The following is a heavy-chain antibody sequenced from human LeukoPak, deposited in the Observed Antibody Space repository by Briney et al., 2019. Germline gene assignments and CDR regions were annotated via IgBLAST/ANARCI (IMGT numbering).Heavy chain of an antibody. V-gene: IGHV3-23*01. CDR3: VKASSSSPQYNWFDA. Sequence: PGGSLRLSCAASGFTFSSYGMHWVRQAPGKGLEWVSVVSGTGGRTYYADSVKGRFTISRDNSKNTLYLQMNGLRAEDTALYYCVKASSSSPQYNWFDAWGQGTLVTVSS. D-gene: IGHD6-6*01. J-gene: IGHJ5*02. CDR1: GFTFSSYG. CDR2: VSGTGGRT.